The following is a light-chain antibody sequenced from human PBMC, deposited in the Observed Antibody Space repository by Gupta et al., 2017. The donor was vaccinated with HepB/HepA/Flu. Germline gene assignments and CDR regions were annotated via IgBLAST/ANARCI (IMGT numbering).Light chain of an antibody. CDR2: EVT. V-gene: IGLV2-18*02. Sequence: QSALTQPPSVSGSPGQSVTISCTGTSNDVGSYNRVPWYQQPPGTAPKLMIYEVTQRPSGVPDRFSGSKSGNTASLTISGLQAEDEADYFCTSHTSSSTWVFGGGTYLTVL. CDR3: TSHTSSSTWV. CDR1: SNDVGSYNR. J-gene: IGLJ3*02.